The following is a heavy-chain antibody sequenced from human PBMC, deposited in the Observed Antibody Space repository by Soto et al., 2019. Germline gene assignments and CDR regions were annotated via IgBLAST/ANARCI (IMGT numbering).Heavy chain of an antibody. D-gene: IGHD1-26*01. CDR2: INVDNGET. J-gene: IGHJ5*02. CDR3: ARWISGGYSDWFDP. CDR1: GYNFMSYG. Sequence: QVQLVQSGAEVKKPGASVKVSCKASGYNFMSYGFTWVRQAPGQGLEWMGWINVDNGETKYPQKIQGRVTMTTDTSTRTVYMELRSLTSDDTAVYYCARWISGGYSDWFDPWGHGTLVTVSS. V-gene: IGHV1-18*04.